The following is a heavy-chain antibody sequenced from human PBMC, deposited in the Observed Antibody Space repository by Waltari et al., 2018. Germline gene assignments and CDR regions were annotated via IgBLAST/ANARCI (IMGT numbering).Heavy chain of an antibody. Sequence: QVPLQESGPGLVKPSETLSLTCTVSGGSISSYYWSWIRQPPGKGLEWIGDIHYSGSTNYNPSLKSRVTISVDTSKNQFSLQLSSVTAADTAVYYCARVYCSGGSCYPDYWGQGTLVTVSS. V-gene: IGHV4-59*01. D-gene: IGHD2-15*01. J-gene: IGHJ4*02. CDR2: IHYSGST. CDR1: GGSISSYY. CDR3: ARVYCSGGSCYPDY.